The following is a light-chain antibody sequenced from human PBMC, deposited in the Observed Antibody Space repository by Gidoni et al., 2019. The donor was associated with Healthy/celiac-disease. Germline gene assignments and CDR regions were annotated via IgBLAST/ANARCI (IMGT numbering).Light chain of an antibody. CDR2: GKN. CDR3: NSRDSSGNHVV. V-gene: IGLV3-19*01. CDR1: SLRSYY. Sequence: SSELTQDPAVSVAVGQTVRITCQGDSLRSYYASWYQPKPGQAPVLVIYGKNNRPSGIPDRFSGSTSGNTASLTITGAQAEDEADYYCNSRDSSGNHVVFGGGTKLTVL. J-gene: IGLJ2*01.